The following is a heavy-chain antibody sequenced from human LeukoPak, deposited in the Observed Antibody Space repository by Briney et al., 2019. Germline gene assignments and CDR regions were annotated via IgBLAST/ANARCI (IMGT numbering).Heavy chain of an antibody. J-gene: IGHJ4*02. CDR1: GGSFSGYY. D-gene: IGHD3-22*01. CDR2: INHSGST. CDR3: VTYYFDSSGPKKNY. Sequence: SETLSLTCAVYGGSFSGYYWSWIRQPPGKGLEWIGEINHSGSTNYNPSLKSRVTISVDTSKKLFSLKLSPVTAADTAVYYCVTYYFDSSGPKKNYWGQGTLVTVSS. V-gene: IGHV4-34*01.